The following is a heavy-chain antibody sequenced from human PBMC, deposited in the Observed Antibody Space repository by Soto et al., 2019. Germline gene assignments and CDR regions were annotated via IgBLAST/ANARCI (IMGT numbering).Heavy chain of an antibody. D-gene: IGHD1-26*01. CDR2: IYYTGNK. CDR1: GGSISSSSYY. Sequence: QMQLQESGPGLVKPSQTLSLSCTVSGGSISSSSYYWTWIRQHPGKGLEWIGNIYYTGNKYYNPSHQSRVTISVDRSKNQFSLKLNSVTAADPAVYYCARDHPVGYGMDVWGQGTTVTVSS. CDR3: ARDHPVGYGMDV. V-gene: IGHV4-31*03. J-gene: IGHJ6*02.